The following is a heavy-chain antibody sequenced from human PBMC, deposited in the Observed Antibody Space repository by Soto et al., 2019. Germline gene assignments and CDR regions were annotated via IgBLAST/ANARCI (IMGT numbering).Heavy chain of an antibody. CDR2: SWTSGST. CDR3: ARTVGAAYYCDF. CDR1: GDSMSKYY. D-gene: IGHD3-16*01. V-gene: IGHV4-4*07. J-gene: IGHJ4*02. Sequence: QVQLQESGPGLVKPSETLSLTCKVSGDSMSKYYWCWVRQPAGKGLEWIGRSWTSGSTNYNPSLKSRVTMPTDTSNKHFSLDLKSVTAADTAVYYCARTVGAAYYCDFWGQGVLATVSS.